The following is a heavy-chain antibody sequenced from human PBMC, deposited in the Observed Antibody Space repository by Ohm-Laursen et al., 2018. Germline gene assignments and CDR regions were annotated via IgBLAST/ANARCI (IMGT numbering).Heavy chain of an antibody. CDR1: GFTFSSYW. D-gene: IGHD3-10*01. Sequence: SLRLSCAASGFTFSSYWMHWVRQAPGKGLVWVSRIKRDGSRTSYADSVKGRFTISRDNAKNPLYLQMNSVRADDTAVYNCARDLGVARGVLALDYWGQGTLVTVSS. V-gene: IGHV3-74*01. CDR2: IKRDGSRT. J-gene: IGHJ4*02. CDR3: ARDLGVARGVLALDY.